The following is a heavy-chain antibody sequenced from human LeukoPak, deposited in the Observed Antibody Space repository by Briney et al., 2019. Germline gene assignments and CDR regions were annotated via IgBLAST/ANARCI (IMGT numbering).Heavy chain of an antibody. Sequence: ASVKVSCKASGYTFTSYGISWVRQAPGQGLEWMGWISAYNGNTNYAQKLQGRVTMTTDTSTSTAYMELRSLRSDDTAVYYCARDLSYCSSTSCYPSPEYFQHWGQGTLVTVSS. D-gene: IGHD2-2*01. CDR3: ARDLSYCSSTSCYPSPEYFQH. J-gene: IGHJ1*01. CDR1: GYTFTSYG. V-gene: IGHV1-18*01. CDR2: ISAYNGNT.